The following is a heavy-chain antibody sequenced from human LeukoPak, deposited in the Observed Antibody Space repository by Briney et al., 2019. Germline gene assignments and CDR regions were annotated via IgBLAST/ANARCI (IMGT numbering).Heavy chain of an antibody. D-gene: IGHD3-16*01. CDR3: ASERGHFDY. J-gene: IGHJ4*02. CDR1: GFTFSSYA. CDR2: ISYDGSNK. V-gene: IGHV3-30*01. Sequence: GRSLRLSCAASGFTFSSYAVHWVRQAPGKGLEWVAVISYDGSNKYYADSVKGRFTISRGNSKNTLYLQMNSLRAEDTAVYYCASERGHFDYWGQGTLVTVSS.